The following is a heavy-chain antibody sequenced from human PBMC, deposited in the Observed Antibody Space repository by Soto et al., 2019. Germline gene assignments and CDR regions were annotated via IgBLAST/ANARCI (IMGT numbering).Heavy chain of an antibody. V-gene: IGHV1-18*01. D-gene: IGHD6-19*01. CDR1: GYTFTSYG. J-gene: IGHJ5*02. CDR3: AREPVAGIWFDP. Sequence: QVQLVQSGAEVKKHGASVKVTCKASGYTFTSYGSSWVRQAPGQGLEWMGWINSYNGNTNYAQKLQGRVTMTTDTSTSTAYMELRSLRSDDTAVYYCAREPVAGIWFDPWGQGTLVTVSS. CDR2: INSYNGNT.